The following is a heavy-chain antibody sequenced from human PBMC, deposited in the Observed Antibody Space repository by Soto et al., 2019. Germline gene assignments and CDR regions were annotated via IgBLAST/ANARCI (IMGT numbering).Heavy chain of an antibody. J-gene: IGHJ5*02. CDR2: IIPIVETP. D-gene: IGHD3-22*01. Sequence: QVQLVQSRAEVMKPGSSMKVSCKASGGTFNSYDINWVRQAPGQGLEWMGGIIPIVETPKYAQKFQGRVTITADESTNTVYMELSSLRSEDTAMYYCARLSRPNYYDTSGFFKDNWFDPWGQGTLVTVSS. CDR3: ARLSRPNYYDTSGFFKDNWFDP. V-gene: IGHV1-69*01. CDR1: GGTFNSYD.